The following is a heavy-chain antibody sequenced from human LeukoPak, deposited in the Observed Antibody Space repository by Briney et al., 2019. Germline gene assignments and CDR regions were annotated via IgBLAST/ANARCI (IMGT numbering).Heavy chain of an antibody. CDR3: AKVRGYGYGYFDY. Sequence: GGSLRLSCAASGFTFDDYAMHWVRQAPGKGLEWVSGISWNSGSIGYADSVKGRFTISRDNAKNSLYLQMNSLRAEDTALYYCAKVRGYGYGYFDYWGQGTLVTVSS. V-gene: IGHV3-9*01. CDR1: GFTFDDYA. D-gene: IGHD5-18*01. CDR2: ISWNSGSI. J-gene: IGHJ4*02.